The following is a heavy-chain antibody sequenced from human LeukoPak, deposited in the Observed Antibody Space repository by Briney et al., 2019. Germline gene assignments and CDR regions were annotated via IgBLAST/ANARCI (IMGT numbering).Heavy chain of an antibody. V-gene: IGHV3-15*01. D-gene: IGHD6-13*01. J-gene: IGHJ5*02. CDR1: GFTFSNSW. Sequence: GGSLRLSCAASGFTFSNSWMSWVRQAPGKGLEWVGRIKSKTEGGTTDYAAPVKGRFTISRDDSKNTPYLQMNSLKTEDTAVYYCTTGQQLVLLEAIDPWGQGTLVTVSS. CDR3: TTGQQLVLLEAIDP. CDR2: IKSKTEGGTT.